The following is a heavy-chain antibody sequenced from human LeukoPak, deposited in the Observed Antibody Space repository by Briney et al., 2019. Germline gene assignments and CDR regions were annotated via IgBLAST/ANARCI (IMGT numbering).Heavy chain of an antibody. CDR3: ARDLQIGGSYYRGFDI. D-gene: IGHD1-26*01. Sequence: ASVKVSCKASGYTFTSYGISWVRQAPGQGLEWMGWISAYNGNTNYAQKLQRRVTMTTDTSTSTAYMELRSLRSDDTAMFYCARDLQIGGSYYRGFDIWGQGTMVTVSS. V-gene: IGHV1-18*01. J-gene: IGHJ3*02. CDR2: ISAYNGNT. CDR1: GYTFTSYG.